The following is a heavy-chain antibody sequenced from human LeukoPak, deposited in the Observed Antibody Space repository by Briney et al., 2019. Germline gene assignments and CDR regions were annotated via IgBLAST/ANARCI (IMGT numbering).Heavy chain of an antibody. J-gene: IGHJ4*02. CDR3: ARNAGYSDLNY. CDR2: VYRSGAT. Sequence: SETLSLTCTVSGDSFSSNNYWTWVRQPPGKGLEWIGEVYRSGATNYNPSLRSRVTVSLDKSKNQFSLRLNSVTAADTAIYYCARNAGYSDLNYWGQGVLVTVSS. D-gene: IGHD3-22*01. CDR1: GDSFSSNNY. V-gene: IGHV4-4*02.